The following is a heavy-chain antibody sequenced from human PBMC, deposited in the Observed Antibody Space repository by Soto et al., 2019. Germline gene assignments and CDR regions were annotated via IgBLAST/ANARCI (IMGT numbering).Heavy chain of an antibody. CDR3: ARDRSGSGWFNAFDI. CDR2: TYYRSKWYN. CDR1: GDSVFSSTAA. D-gene: IGHD6-19*01. V-gene: IGHV6-1*01. Sequence: SQTLSLTCAISGDSVFSSTAAWNWIRQSPSRGLEWLGRTYYRSKWYNDYAVSVKSRITINPDTSKHQFSLQLNSVTPEDTAVYYCARDRSGSGWFNAFDIWGHGAMVTVSS. J-gene: IGHJ3*02.